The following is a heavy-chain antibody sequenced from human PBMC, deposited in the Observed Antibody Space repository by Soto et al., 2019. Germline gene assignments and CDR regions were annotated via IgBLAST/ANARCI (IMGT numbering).Heavy chain of an antibody. D-gene: IGHD2-15*01. Sequence: PGGSLSLSCAASGFTFSDYAMSWVRRAPGKGLEWVSSIYGSGGSPNYVDSVKGRFTISRDNSKNTLYLHMNSLRAEDTAMYYCAKGYCSCGSCWYFQHWGQGTLVTVSS. J-gene: IGHJ1*01. V-gene: IGHV3-23*01. CDR2: IYGSGGSP. CDR3: AKGYCSCGSCWYFQH. CDR1: GFTFSDYA.